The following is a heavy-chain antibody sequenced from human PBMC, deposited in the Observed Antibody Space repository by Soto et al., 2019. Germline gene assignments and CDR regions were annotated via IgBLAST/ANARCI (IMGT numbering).Heavy chain of an antibody. D-gene: IGHD4-17*01. CDR1: GYTFTSYA. CDR3: ASSEAPDYGDYGVFDY. J-gene: IGHJ4*02. CDR2: INAGNGNT. Sequence: QVQLVQSGAEVKKPGASVKVSCKASGYTFTSYAMHWVRQAPGQRLEWMGWINAGNGNTKYSQKFQGRVTSTRDTSASTAYMELSSLRSEDTAVYYCASSEAPDYGDYGVFDYWGQGTLVTVSS. V-gene: IGHV1-3*01.